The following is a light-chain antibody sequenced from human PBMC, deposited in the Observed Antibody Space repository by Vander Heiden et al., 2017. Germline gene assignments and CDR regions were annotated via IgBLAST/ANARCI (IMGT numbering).Light chain of an antibody. J-gene: IGKJ2*01. CDR3: QQRSNWPPT. V-gene: IGKV3-11*01. Sequence: EIVLTQSPATLSLSPGERATLSCRASPSVNNYLAWYQQKPGQAPRLLIYDASNRATGIPARFSGSGSGTDFTLTISSLEPEDFAVYYCQQRSNWPPTFGQGTKLEIK. CDR2: DAS. CDR1: PSVNNY.